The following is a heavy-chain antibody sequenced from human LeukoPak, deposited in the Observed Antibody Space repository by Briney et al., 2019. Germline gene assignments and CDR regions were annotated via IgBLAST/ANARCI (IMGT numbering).Heavy chain of an antibody. J-gene: IGHJ4*02. D-gene: IGHD3-22*01. CDR1: GGSFSGYY. CDR3: ARFSGYSGIFDY. CDR2: INHSGST. V-gene: IGHV4-34*01. Sequence: PSETLSLTCAVYGGSFSGYYWSWIRQPPGKGLEWIGEINHSGSTNYNPSLKSRVTISVDTSKNQFSLKLSSVTAADTAVYYCARFSGYSGIFDYWGQGTLVTVSS.